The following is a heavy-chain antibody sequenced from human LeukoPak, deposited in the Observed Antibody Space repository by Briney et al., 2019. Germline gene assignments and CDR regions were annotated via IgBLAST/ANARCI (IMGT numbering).Heavy chain of an antibody. V-gene: IGHV1-2*04. Sequence: ASVKVSCKASGYTFTGYYMHWVRQAPGQGLEWMGWINPNSGGTNYAQKFQGWVTMTRDTSISTAYMELSRLRSDDTAVYYCARDPDYSGYDSYFGYWGQGTLVTVSS. D-gene: IGHD5-12*01. CDR3: ARDPDYSGYDSYFGY. CDR2: INPNSGGT. CDR1: GYTFTGYY. J-gene: IGHJ4*02.